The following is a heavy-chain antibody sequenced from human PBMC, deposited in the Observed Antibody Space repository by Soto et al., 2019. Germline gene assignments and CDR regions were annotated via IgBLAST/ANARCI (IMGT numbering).Heavy chain of an antibody. D-gene: IGHD3-16*02. V-gene: IGHV3-15*01. J-gene: IGHJ6*03. Sequence: GGSLRLSCAASGFTFSNAWMSWVRQAPGKGLEWVGRIKSKTDGGTTDYAAPVKGRFTISRDYSKNTLYLQMNSLKTEDTALYYCTTSVVEDYIWGSYRPQQQYYYYYYMDVWGKGTTVTVSS. CDR3: TTSVVEDYIWGSYRPQQQYYYYYYMDV. CDR2: IKSKTDGGTT. CDR1: GFTFSNAW.